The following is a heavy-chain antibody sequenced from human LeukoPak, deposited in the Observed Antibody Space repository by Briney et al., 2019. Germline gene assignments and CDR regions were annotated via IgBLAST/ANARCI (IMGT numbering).Heavy chain of an antibody. CDR3: AAPQVPYGGPRPFGS. CDR1: GYSFTNYW. V-gene: IGHV5-51*01. J-gene: IGHJ4*02. D-gene: IGHD4-23*01. Sequence: GESLKISCKASGYSFTNYWIGWVRQMPGKGLEWMGIIYPGDSDIGYSPSFQGQVTISADKSITTAYLHWTSLQASDSGIYYCAAPQVPYGGPRPFGSCGQGTQVTVSS. CDR2: IYPGDSDI.